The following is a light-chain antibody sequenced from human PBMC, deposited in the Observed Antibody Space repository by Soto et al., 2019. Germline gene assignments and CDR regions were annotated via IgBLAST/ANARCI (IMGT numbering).Light chain of an antibody. CDR1: QSVSIK. CDR3: QQYGSSPRT. CDR2: GAS. Sequence: IVLTQSPATLSLSPVQSPTLSCTASQSVSIKLALYPEEPCQGPRLLIYGASSRATGIPDRFSGSGSGTDFTLTISRLDPEDFAVYFLQQYGSSPRTFGQGTKVDIK. V-gene: IGKV3-20*01. J-gene: IGKJ1*01.